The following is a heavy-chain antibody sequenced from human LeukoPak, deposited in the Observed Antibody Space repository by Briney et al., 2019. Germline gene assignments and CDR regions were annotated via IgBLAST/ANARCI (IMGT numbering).Heavy chain of an antibody. V-gene: IGHV4-61*02. D-gene: IGHD3-10*01. CDR1: GDSISSGDYY. CDR3: ARLWFGELNYYFDY. CDR2: ISSSGST. Sequence: SETLSLTCTVSGDSISSGDYYWSWIRQPAGKGLEWIGRISSSGSTNYNPSLKSRVTISVDTSKNQFSLKLSSVTAADTAVYYCARLWFGELNYYFDYWGQGTLVTVSS. J-gene: IGHJ4*02.